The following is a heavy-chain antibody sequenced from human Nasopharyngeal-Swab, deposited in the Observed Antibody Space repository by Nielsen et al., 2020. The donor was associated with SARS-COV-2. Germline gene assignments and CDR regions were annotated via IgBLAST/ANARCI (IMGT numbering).Heavy chain of an antibody. V-gene: IGHV4-39*07. CDR2: IYYSGST. J-gene: IGHJ6*03. D-gene: IGHD2-15*01. Sequence: RQAPGKGLEWIGSIYYSGSTKYNPSLKSRVTISVDTSKNQFSLKLSSVTAADTAVYYCARGYCSGGSCYRYYYYYYMDVWGKGTTVTVSS. CDR3: ARGYCSGGSCYRYYYYYYMDV.